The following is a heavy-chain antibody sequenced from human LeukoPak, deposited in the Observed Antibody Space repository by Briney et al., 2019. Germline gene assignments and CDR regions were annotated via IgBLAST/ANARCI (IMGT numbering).Heavy chain of an antibody. CDR3: ARGKSGSYVTRGYFDY. Sequence: SETLSLTCAVYGGSFSGYYWSWIRQPPGQGLEWIGEINHSGSTNYNPSLKSRVTISVDTSKNQFSLKLSSVTAADTAVYYCARGKSGSYVTRGYFDYWGQGTLVTVSS. V-gene: IGHV4-34*01. D-gene: IGHD1-26*01. CDR2: INHSGST. CDR1: GGSFSGYY. J-gene: IGHJ4*02.